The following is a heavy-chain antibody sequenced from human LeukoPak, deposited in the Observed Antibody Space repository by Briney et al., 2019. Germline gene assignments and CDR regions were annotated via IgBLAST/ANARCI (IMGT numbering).Heavy chain of an antibody. Sequence: PSQTLSLTCTVSGGSISSGSYYLSWIRQPAGKGLEWIGRIYTSGSTNYNPSLKSRVTISVDTSKNQFSLKLSSVTAADTAVYYCARDLGPKQWLVPFDYWGQGTLVTVSS. CDR2: IYTSGST. CDR3: ARDLGPKQWLVPFDY. J-gene: IGHJ4*02. V-gene: IGHV4-61*02. CDR1: GGSISSGSYY. D-gene: IGHD6-19*01.